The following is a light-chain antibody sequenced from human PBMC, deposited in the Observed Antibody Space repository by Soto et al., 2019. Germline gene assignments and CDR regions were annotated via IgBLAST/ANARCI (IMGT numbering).Light chain of an antibody. CDR2: DVS. V-gene: IGLV2-14*01. J-gene: IGLJ2*01. CDR1: SSDVGDYNY. CDR3: SSYTGSSTLVV. Sequence: QSVLTQPASVSGSPGQSITISCTGTSSDVGDYNYVSWYQQDPGKAPKLMIYDVSNRPSGVSNRFSGSKSGNTASLTISGLQAEDEADYYCSSYTGSSTLVVFGGGTKLTVL.